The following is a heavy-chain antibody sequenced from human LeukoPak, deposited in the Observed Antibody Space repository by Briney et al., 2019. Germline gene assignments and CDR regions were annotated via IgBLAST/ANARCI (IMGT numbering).Heavy chain of an antibody. D-gene: IGHD3-22*01. Sequence: SGTLSLTCAVSGGSISSSNWWSWVRQPPGKGLEWIGEVYHSGSTNYNPSLKSRVTISVDKSKNQFSLKLSSVTAADTAVYYCARISMIVVVTPRAFDIWGQGTMVTVSS. CDR3: ARISMIVVVTPRAFDI. CDR2: VYHSGST. V-gene: IGHV4-4*02. J-gene: IGHJ3*02. CDR1: GGSISSSNW.